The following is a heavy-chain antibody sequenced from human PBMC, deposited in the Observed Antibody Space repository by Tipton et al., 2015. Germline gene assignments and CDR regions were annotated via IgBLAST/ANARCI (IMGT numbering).Heavy chain of an antibody. CDR3: ARSGDTYFDY. CDR2: IYYSGTT. D-gene: IGHD5-18*01. Sequence: TLSLTCTVSGDSISSGTYYWSWIRQHPGKGLEWIGYIYYSGTTYYNPSLKSRLTISLDRSKSRFSLQLSSVTAADTAVYYCARSGDTYFDYWGQGTLVTVSS. V-gene: IGHV4-31*03. CDR1: GDSISSGTYY. J-gene: IGHJ4*02.